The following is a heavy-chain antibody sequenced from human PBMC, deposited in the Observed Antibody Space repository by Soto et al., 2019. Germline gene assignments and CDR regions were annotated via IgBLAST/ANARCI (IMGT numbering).Heavy chain of an antibody. CDR2: IYGTGST. V-gene: IGHV4-59*01. J-gene: IGHJ4*02. CDR1: GDSISNYY. D-gene: IGHD5-18*01. Sequence: QVQLQESGPGLVKPSETLSLTCTVSGDSISNYYWSWIRQPPGKGLEWIGYIYGTGSTNYNPSLKSRVTFSADTSQNQVSLKVNSVTAADTAVYYCARDHPHSYGIYYFDYWGQGTLVTVSS. CDR3: ARDHPHSYGIYYFDY.